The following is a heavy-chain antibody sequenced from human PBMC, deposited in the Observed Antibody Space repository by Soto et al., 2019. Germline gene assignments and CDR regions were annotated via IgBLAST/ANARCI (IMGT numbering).Heavy chain of an antibody. D-gene: IGHD2-15*01. Sequence: QLQLQESGPGLVKPSETLSLTCTVSGGSISSSSYYWGWIRQPPGKGLEWMGSIYYAGSTYYNPSLKSRVTISVDTSKNQFSLKLSSVTAADTAVYYCARQGYCSGGSCYSLPWWFDPWGQGTLVTVSS. CDR3: ARQGYCSGGSCYSLPWWFDP. CDR2: IYYAGST. V-gene: IGHV4-39*01. J-gene: IGHJ5*02. CDR1: GGSISSSSYY.